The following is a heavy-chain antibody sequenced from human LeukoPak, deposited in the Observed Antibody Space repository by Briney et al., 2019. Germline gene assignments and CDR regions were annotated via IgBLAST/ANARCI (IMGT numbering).Heavy chain of an antibody. CDR2: ISGYNGHT. D-gene: IGHD3-10*01. V-gene: IGHV1-18*01. Sequence: ASVKVSCKASGYTFSRYGISWVRQAPGQGLEWMGWISGYNGHTKYAQKVQGRVTMSTDTSTSTVYMELRSLISDDTGVYYCARGQTNRLLWVGELVSNINPFDYWGQGTLVTVSS. CDR3: ARGQTNRLLWVGELVSNINPFDY. CDR1: GYTFSRYG. J-gene: IGHJ4*02.